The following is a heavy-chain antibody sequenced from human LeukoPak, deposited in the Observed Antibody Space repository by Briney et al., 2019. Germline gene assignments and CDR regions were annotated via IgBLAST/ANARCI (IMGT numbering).Heavy chain of an antibody. CDR1: DGSITTHY. CDR2: IYYSGST. Sequence: SETLSLTCTVSDGSITTHYWSWIRQPPGKGLEWIGYIYYSGSTNYDPSLKSRVTISVDTSKNQFSLKLSSVTAADTAVYYCARLATRITMVRGVTRNWFDPWGQGTLVTVSS. D-gene: IGHD3-10*01. V-gene: IGHV4-59*08. J-gene: IGHJ5*02. CDR3: ARLATRITMVRGVTRNWFDP.